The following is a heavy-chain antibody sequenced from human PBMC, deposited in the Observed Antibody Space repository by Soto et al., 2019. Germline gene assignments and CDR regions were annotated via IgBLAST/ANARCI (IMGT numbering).Heavy chain of an antibody. Sequence: QVQLQQWGAGLLKPSETLSLTCAVYGGSFSGYYWSWIRQPPWKGLEWIGEINHSGSTNYNPSVKSRVTISVDTSKNQFSLKLSSVTAPDTAVYNCARYSCSGGSQTKPFDYWGQGTLVTVSS. D-gene: IGHD2-15*01. CDR2: INHSGST. J-gene: IGHJ4*02. CDR1: GGSFSGYY. V-gene: IGHV4-34*01. CDR3: ARYSCSGGSQTKPFDY.